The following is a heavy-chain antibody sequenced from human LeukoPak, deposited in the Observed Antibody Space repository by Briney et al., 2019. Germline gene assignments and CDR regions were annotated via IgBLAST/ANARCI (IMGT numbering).Heavy chain of an antibody. CDR1: GGTFSSYA. CDR2: IIPIFGTA. J-gene: IGHJ4*02. V-gene: IGHV1-69*13. CDR3: ARVFLDYGGNSGEFDY. D-gene: IGHD4-23*01. Sequence: SVKVSCKASGGTFSSYAISWVRQAPGQGLEWMGGIIPIFGTANYAQKFQGRVTITADESTSTAYMELSSLRSEDTAVYYCARVFLDYGGNSGEFDYWGQGTPVTVSS.